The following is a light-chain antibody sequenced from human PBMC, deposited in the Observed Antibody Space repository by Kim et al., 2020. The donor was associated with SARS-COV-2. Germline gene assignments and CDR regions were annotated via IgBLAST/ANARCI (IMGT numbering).Light chain of an antibody. V-gene: IGKV1-16*01. Sequence: DIQMTQSPSSLSASVGDRITITCRASQDIRYNLAWFQQKPGKAPKSLISRASSLESGVPSRFSGSGSGTDFTLTISSLQPEDFASYYCQQYEAYPLTFGGGTKVEI. CDR3: QQYEAYPLT. CDR1: QDIRYN. CDR2: RAS. J-gene: IGKJ4*01.